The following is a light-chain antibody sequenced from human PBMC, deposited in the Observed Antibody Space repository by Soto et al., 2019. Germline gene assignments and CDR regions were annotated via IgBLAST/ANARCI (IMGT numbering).Light chain of an antibody. J-gene: IGKJ4*01. V-gene: IGKV3-15*01. CDR3: QQYDEWSLT. CDR1: QTVKTR. Sequence: EKVMTQSPATLSVSPGERATLSCRASQTVKTRLAWYQQKPGQAPRLLIYDAFTRATGIPARFSGSASGTEFTLTISSRQSEDFAVYYCQQYDEWSLTFGGGTKVEIK. CDR2: DAF.